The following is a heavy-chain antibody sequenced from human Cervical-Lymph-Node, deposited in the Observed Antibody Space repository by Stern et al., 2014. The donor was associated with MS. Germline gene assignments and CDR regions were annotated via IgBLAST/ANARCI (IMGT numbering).Heavy chain of an antibody. D-gene: IGHD1-7*01. CDR1: GFTFSSYN. CDR2: IIYSISYK. Sequence: EVQLVESGGGLVKPGGSLRLSCAASGFTFSSYNMNWVRPAPGKGLEWVSSIIYSISYKYYARAVKGRFTISRDNSKNALYLQMNSLRAEDTAVYYCAREGDTWNYFRWFDPWGQGTLVTVSS. CDR3: AREGDTWNYFRWFDP. J-gene: IGHJ5*02. V-gene: IGHV3-21*04.